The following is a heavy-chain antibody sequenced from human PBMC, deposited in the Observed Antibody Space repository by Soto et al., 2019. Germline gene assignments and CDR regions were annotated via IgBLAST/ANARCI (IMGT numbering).Heavy chain of an antibody. J-gene: IGHJ5*02. D-gene: IGHD2-2*01. Sequence: QVQLVESGGGVVQPGRYLRLSCAASGFTFSSYGMHWVRQAPGKGLEWVAVIWYDGSNKYYADSVKGRFTISRDNSKNTLYLQMNSLRAEDTAVYYCARDGLRYCSSTSCYFRGFDPWGQGTLVTVSS. CDR2: IWYDGSNK. CDR3: ARDGLRYCSSTSCYFRGFDP. CDR1: GFTFSSYG. V-gene: IGHV3-33*01.